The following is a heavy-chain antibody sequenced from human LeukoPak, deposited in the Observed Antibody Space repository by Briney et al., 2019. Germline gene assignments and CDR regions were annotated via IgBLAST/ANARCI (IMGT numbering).Heavy chain of an antibody. CDR2: ISGSGGST. J-gene: IGHJ4*02. V-gene: IGHV3-23*01. CDR1: GFTFSSYA. Sequence: PGGSLRLSCAASGFTFSSYAMSWVRQAPGKGLEWVSAISGSGGSTYYADSVKGRFTISRDNSKNTLYLQMNSLRAEDTAVYYCAKHSLRNIVVVTAPNDYWGQGTLVTVSS. D-gene: IGHD2-21*02. CDR3: AKHSLRNIVVVTAPNDY.